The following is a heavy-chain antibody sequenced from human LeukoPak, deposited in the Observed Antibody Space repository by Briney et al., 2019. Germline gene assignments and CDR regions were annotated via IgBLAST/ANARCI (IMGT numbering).Heavy chain of an antibody. CDR3: ARDMTDWWFDP. Sequence: SQTLSLTCTVSGGSISSGGYYWSWIRQHPGKGLEWIGYIYYSGSTHYNPSLKSRVTISVDTSKNQFSLKLSSVTAADTAVYYSARDMTDWWFDPWGQGTLVTVSS. CDR1: GGSISSGGYY. V-gene: IGHV4-31*03. D-gene: IGHD3-9*01. CDR2: IYYSGST. J-gene: IGHJ5*02.